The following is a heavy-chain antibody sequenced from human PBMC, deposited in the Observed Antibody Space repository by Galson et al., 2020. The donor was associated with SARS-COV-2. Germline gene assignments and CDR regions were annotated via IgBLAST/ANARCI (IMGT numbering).Heavy chain of an antibody. V-gene: IGHV1-46*01. CDR1: GYTITSYN. CDR2: INPSGGST. CDR3: ARELRTALSGSSWGSYYYYYYYMDV. J-gene: IGHJ6*03. D-gene: IGHD6-13*01. Sequence: ASVKVSCNASGYTITSYNMHWVRQSPGQGLEGMGIINPSGGSTSHAQKFQGRVTMTRDTSTSTVYMELSSLRSEDTAVYYCARELRTALSGSSWGSYYYYYYYMDVWGRGTTVTVSS.